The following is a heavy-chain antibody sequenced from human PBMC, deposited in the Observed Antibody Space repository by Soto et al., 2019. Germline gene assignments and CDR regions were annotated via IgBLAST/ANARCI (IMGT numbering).Heavy chain of an antibody. D-gene: IGHD3-10*01. CDR2: IVVGSGNT. Sequence: ASVKVSCKASGFTFTSSAMQWVRQARGQRLEWIGWIVVGSGNTNYAQKFQARVTITRDMSTSTAYMELSSLRSEDTAVYYCAGEDITMVRDATYYYYGMDVWGQGTTVTVS. CDR3: AGEDITMVRDATYYYYGMDV. J-gene: IGHJ6*02. V-gene: IGHV1-58*02. CDR1: GFTFTSSA.